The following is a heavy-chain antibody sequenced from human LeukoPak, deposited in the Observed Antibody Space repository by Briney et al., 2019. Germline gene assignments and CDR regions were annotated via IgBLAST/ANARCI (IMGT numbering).Heavy chain of an antibody. CDR1: GYTFTDFD. Sequence: GASVKVSCKASGYTFTDFDINWVRQAPGRGLEWMGWMNPNSGNTVYAQKFQGRVTMTRDTSINTGRMELTSLTSEDTAVYYCARALDRSFYLSWGQGTVISVSS. V-gene: IGHV1-8*01. CDR2: MNPNSGNT. D-gene: IGHD3-22*01. CDR3: ARALDRSFYLS. J-gene: IGHJ5*02.